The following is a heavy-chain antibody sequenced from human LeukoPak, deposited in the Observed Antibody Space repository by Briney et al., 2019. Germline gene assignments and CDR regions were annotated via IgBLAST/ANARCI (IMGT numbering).Heavy chain of an antibody. CDR3: ARLIVVVTAVDY. CDR1: GFTFSDYD. J-gene: IGHJ4*02. Sequence: GGSLRLSCAASGFTFSDYDMSWIRQAPGKGLEWVSYISSSGSTIYYADSVKGRFTISRDNAKNSLYLQMNSLRAEDTAVYYCARLIVVVTAVDYWGQGTLVTVSS. V-gene: IGHV3-11*01. D-gene: IGHD2-21*02. CDR2: ISSSGSTI.